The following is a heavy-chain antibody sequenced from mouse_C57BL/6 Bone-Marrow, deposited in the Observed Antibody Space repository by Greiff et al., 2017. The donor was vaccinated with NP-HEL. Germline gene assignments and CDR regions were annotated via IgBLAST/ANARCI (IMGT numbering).Heavy chain of an antibody. CDR3: ARNAYGSSYWYFDV. CDR2: IWSGGST. CDR1: GFSLTSYG. J-gene: IGHJ1*03. D-gene: IGHD1-1*01. Sequence: QVHVKQSGPGLVQPSQSLSITCTVSGFSLTSYGVHWVRQSPGKGLEWLGVIWSGGSTDYNAAFISSLSISKDNSKSQVFFKMNSLQADDTAIYYCARNAYGSSYWYFDVWGTGTTVTVSS. V-gene: IGHV2-2*01.